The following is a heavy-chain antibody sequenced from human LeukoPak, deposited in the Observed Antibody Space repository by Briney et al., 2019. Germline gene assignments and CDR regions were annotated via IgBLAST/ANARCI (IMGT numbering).Heavy chain of an antibody. CDR2: ISVYSGNT. Sequence: ASVKVSCKASGYTFSSYAISWVRQAPGQGLEWMGWISVYSGNTQYAQKFQGRVTMTTDTSTSTAYVELRSLRSDDTAVYYCARARYYDFWSGYYRAYYFDYWGQGTLVTVSS. CDR3: ARARYYDFWSGYYRAYYFDY. CDR1: GYTFSSYA. D-gene: IGHD3-3*01. J-gene: IGHJ4*02. V-gene: IGHV1-18*01.